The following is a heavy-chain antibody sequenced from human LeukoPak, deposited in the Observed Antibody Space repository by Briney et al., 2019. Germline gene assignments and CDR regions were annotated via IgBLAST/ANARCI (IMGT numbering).Heavy chain of an antibody. J-gene: IGHJ4*02. V-gene: IGHV1-2*02. CDR1: GYTFTGYY. CDR2: INPNSGGT. D-gene: IGHD3-10*01. CDR3: ARDHLRGYYGSGSYYDY. Sequence: ASVKVSCKASGYTFTGYYMHWVRRAPGQGLEWMGWINPNSGGTNYAQKLQGRVTMTRDTSISTAYMELSRLRSDDTAVYYCARDHLRGYYGSGSYYDYWGQGTLVTVSS.